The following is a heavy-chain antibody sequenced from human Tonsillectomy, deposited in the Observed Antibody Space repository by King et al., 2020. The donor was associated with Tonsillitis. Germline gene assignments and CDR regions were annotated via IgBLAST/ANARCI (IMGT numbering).Heavy chain of an antibody. J-gene: IGHJ6*03. Sequence: VQLVESGGGLVQPGGSLRLSCAASGFTFSSYWMHWVRQAPGKGLVWVSRINSDGSSTSYADSVKGRFTISRDNAKNTLYLQMNSLIAEDTAVYYCAREVPIYYYYMDVWGKGTTVTVSS. CDR3: AREVPIYYYYMDV. CDR2: INSDGSST. CDR1: GFTFSSYW. V-gene: IGHV3-74*01. D-gene: IGHD1-1*01.